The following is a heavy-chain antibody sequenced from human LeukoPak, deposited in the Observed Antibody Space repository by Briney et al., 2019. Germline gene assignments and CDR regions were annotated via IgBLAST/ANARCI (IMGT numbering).Heavy chain of an antibody. J-gene: IGHJ3*02. Sequence: PGGSLRLSCAASGFTFSSHNMNWVRQAPGKGLEWVSSISTSSSYIYYADSVKGRFTISRDNSKNTLYLQMNSLRAEDTAVYYCARDLRYDAFDIWGQGTMVTVSS. CDR1: GFTFSSHN. CDR2: ISTSSSYI. CDR3: ARDLRYDAFDI. V-gene: IGHV3-21*01.